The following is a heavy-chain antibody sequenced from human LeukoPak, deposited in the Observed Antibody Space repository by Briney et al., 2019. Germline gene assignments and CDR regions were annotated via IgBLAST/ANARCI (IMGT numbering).Heavy chain of an antibody. V-gene: IGHV4-39*01. CDR1: GGSISSSSYY. CDR2: IYYSGST. CDR3: ARGIPAPPTDWFDP. D-gene: IGHD2-2*01. Sequence: SETLSLTCTVSGGSISSSSYYWGWIRQPPGKGLEWIGSIYYSGSTYYNPSLKRRVTISVDTSKNQFSLKLSSVTAADTAVYYCARGIPAPPTDWFDPWGQGTLVTVSS. J-gene: IGHJ5*02.